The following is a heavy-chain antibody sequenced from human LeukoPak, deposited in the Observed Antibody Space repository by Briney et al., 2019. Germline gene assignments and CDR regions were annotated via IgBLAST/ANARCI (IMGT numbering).Heavy chain of an antibody. V-gene: IGHV3-23*01. CDR3: AKGQYSSSWYSYMDV. D-gene: IGHD6-13*01. J-gene: IGHJ6*03. CDR1: GFTFSSYG. CDR2: ISGSGGST. Sequence: GGSLRLSCAASGFTFSSYGMSWVRQAPGKGLEWVSAISGSGGSTYYADSVKGRFTISRDNSKNTLYLQMNSLRAEDTAVYYCAKGQYSSSWYSYMDVWGKGTTVTVSS.